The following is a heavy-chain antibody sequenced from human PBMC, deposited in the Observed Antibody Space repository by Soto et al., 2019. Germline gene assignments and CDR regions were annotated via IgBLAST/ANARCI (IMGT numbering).Heavy chain of an antibody. CDR2: IWYDGENK. CDR1: GFVFSRFG. Sequence: QVQLVESGGGVVQPGESLRLACEGSGFVFSRFGMHWVRQAPGKGREWVVVIWYDGENKYYGDSVKGRFTISRDNSTKTVYRPMSRLVVEETAGYYWVRDDGTGPAGPSYPYALDVGGQGTTGTVSS. D-gene: IGHD6-13*01. J-gene: IGHJ6*02. V-gene: IGHV3-33*08. CDR3: VRDDGTGPAGPSYPYALDV.